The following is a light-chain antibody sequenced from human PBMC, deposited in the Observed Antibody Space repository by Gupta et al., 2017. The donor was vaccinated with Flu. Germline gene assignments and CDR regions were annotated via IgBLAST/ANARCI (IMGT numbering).Light chain of an antibody. CDR3: SSYTSSYTFV. J-gene: IGLJ1*01. Sequence: QSALTQPPSVSGSPGQSVTISCTGTSSDVGTYNRVSWYQPSPGTAHKLLIYEVSNRPSGVPDRFSGSKSGNTASLTISGLQGEDEADYYCSSYTSSYTFVFGTGTKVTVL. CDR1: SSDVGTYNR. CDR2: EVS. V-gene: IGLV2-18*02.